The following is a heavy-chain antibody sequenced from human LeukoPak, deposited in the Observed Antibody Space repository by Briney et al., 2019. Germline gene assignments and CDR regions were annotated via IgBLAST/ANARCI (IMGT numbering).Heavy chain of an antibody. V-gene: IGHV3-30*03. J-gene: IGHJ4*02. CDR3: ASSKPDKWFGEFVDY. CDR1: GFTFSSYG. CDR2: ISNDGSNK. D-gene: IGHD3-10*01. Sequence: GGSLRLSCAASGFTFSSYGMHWVRQAPGKGLEWVAVISNDGSNKYYADSVKGRFTISRDNAKNSLYLQMNSLRAEDTAVYYCASSKPDKWFGEFVDYWGQGTLVTVSS.